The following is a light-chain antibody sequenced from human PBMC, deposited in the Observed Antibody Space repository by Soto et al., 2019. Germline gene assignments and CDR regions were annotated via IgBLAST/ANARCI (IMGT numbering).Light chain of an antibody. CDR2: GAS. CDR3: QQYGSSGT. Sequence: EIGLTQSPGTLSLSPGERATLSSRASQSVSNNYLAWYQQTPGQAPRLISYGASNRATGIPDRFSGSGSGIDFTLTISRLEPEDFAVYYCQQYGSSGTFGQGTKE. V-gene: IGKV3-20*01. J-gene: IGKJ1*01. CDR1: QSVSNNY.